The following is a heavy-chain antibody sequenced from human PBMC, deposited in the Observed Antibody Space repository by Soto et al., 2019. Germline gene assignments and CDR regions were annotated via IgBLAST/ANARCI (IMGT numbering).Heavy chain of an antibody. CDR1: GDSVSSNTAA. D-gene: IGHD7-27*01. Sequence: QVQLQQSGPGLVKPSQTLSLTCAVFGDSVSSNTAAWTWIRQSPSRGVEWLGRTYYRSKWYNDYAVSVKSPITLNPDTSRNQFSLQLNSVTPEDTAVYYCARDLGAFDIWGQGTMVTVSS. CDR2: TYYRSKWYN. J-gene: IGHJ3*02. CDR3: ARDLGAFDI. V-gene: IGHV6-1*01.